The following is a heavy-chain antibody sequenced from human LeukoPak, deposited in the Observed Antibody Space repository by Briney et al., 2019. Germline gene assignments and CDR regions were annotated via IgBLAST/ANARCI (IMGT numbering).Heavy chain of an antibody. CDR1: GFTFSSYG. V-gene: IGHV3-33*01. CDR3: ARDATMVRGPLSDGMDV. Sequence: PGGSLRPSCAASGFTFSSYGMHWVRQAPGKGLEWVAVIWYDGSNKYYADSVKGRFTISRDNSKNTLYLQMNSLRAEDTAVYYCARDATMVRGPLSDGMDVWGQGTTVTVSS. J-gene: IGHJ6*02. D-gene: IGHD3-10*01. CDR2: IWYDGSNK.